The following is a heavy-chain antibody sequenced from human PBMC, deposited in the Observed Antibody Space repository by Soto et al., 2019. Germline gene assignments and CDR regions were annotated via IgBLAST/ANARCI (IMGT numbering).Heavy chain of an antibody. J-gene: IGHJ4*02. CDR3: ARLVRDGYNSFDY. D-gene: IGHD5-12*01. CDR1: GGSISSSSYY. V-gene: IGHV4-39*01. Sequence: PSETLSLTCTVSGGSISSSSYYWGWIRQPPGKGLEWIGSIYYSGSTYYNPSLKSRVTISVDTSKNQFSLKLSSVTAADTAVYYCARLVRDGYNSFDYWGQGTLVTVSS. CDR2: IYYSGST.